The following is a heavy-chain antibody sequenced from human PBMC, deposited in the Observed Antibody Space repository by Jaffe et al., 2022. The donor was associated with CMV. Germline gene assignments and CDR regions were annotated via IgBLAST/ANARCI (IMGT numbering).Heavy chain of an antibody. CDR2: IYYSGST. V-gene: IGHV4-59*01. Sequence: QVQLQESGPGLVKPSETLSLTCTVSGGSISSYYWSWIRQPPGKGLEWIGYIYYSGSTNYNPSLKSRVTISVDTSKNQFSLKLSSVTAADTAVYYCARGLGASYNAFDIWGQGTMVTVSS. CDR1: GGSISSYY. D-gene: IGHD1-26*01. J-gene: IGHJ3*02. CDR3: ARGLGASYNAFDI.